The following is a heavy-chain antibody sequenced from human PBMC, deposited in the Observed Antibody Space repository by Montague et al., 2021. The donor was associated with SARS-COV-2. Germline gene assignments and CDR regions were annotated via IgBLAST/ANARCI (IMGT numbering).Heavy chain of an antibody. CDR3: AHLIRYYDIFTGIPFDY. J-gene: IGHJ4*02. V-gene: IGHV2-5*01. CDR2: IYSNXEK. CDR1: GFSLSTPNVG. Sequence: PALVKPTQTLTLTCTFSGFSLSTPNVGVGWIRQPPGKALEWVAVIYSNXEKRYSPPLRNRLTITEDTAKHQVVLSLTYVDPVDTATYYCAHLIRYYDIFTGIPFDYWGQGSQVTVSS. D-gene: IGHD3-9*01.